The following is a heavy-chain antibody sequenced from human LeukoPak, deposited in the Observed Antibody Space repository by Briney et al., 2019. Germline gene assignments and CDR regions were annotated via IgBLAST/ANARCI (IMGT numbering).Heavy chain of an antibody. J-gene: IGHJ4*02. CDR3: ASRVVGDYYFDY. D-gene: IGHD2-15*01. CDR2: IIPIFGTA. Sequence: AASVKVSCKASGGTFSSYAISWVRQAPGQGLEWMGGIIPIFGTANYAQKFQGRVTITTDESTSTAYMELSSLRSEDTAVYYCASRVVGDYYFDYWGQGTLVTVSS. CDR1: GGTFSSYA. V-gene: IGHV1-69*05.